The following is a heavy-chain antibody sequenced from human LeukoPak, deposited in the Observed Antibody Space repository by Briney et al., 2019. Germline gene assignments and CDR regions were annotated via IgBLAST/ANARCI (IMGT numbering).Heavy chain of an antibody. CDR3: VREGTTVALFDY. CDR2: IKQDGSET. D-gene: IGHD6-19*01. J-gene: IGHJ4*02. CDR1: GFIFSTYW. V-gene: IGHV3-7*01. Sequence: GGSLRLSCAASGFIFSTYWMSWVRQAPGEGLEWVADIKQDGSETYYVDPVKGRFTISRDNAKNSLYLQMNSLRAEDTAVYYCVREGTTVALFDYWGQESLVTVSS.